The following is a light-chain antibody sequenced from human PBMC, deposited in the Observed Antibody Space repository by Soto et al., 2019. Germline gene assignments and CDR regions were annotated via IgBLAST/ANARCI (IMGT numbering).Light chain of an antibody. J-gene: IGLJ1*01. Sequence: QSALTQPPSASGSPGRSVTIPCTGTRSDIGGSNFISWYQQHPGEAPKLLIFEINKRPSGVPGRFSGSKSGNTASLTVSGLQAEDEADYYCGSYAGNTNFVFGTGTKVTVL. V-gene: IGLV2-8*01. CDR3: GSYAGNTNFV. CDR2: EIN. CDR1: RSDIGGSNF.